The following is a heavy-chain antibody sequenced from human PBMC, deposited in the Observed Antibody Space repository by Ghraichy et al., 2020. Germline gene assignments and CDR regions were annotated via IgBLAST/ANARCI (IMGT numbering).Heavy chain of an antibody. CDR1: GFTFSSYA. CDR3: ARAYLVKGYFDY. V-gene: IGHV3-30-3*01. D-gene: IGHD4-23*01. J-gene: IGHJ4*02. Sequence: GGSLRLSCAASGFTFSSYAMHWVRQAPGKGLEWVAVISYDGSNKYYADSVKGRFTISRDNSKNTLYLQMNSLRAEDTAVYYCARAYLVKGYFDYWGQGTLVTVSS. CDR2: ISYDGSNK.